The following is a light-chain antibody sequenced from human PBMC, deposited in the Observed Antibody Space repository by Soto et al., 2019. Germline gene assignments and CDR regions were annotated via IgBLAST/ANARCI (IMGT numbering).Light chain of an antibody. CDR3: QQAASFPIP. CDR1: QGIKNW. CDR2: TGS. Sequence: DFQMTQSPSYVSASVGDRVTVTCRASQGIKNWLAWYQQKPGKAPNLLIYTGSSLQSGVPSRFSGSGSGTDFTLTINSLQPEDFATYYCQQAASFPIPFGQGTRLAIK. J-gene: IGKJ5*01. V-gene: IGKV1-12*01.